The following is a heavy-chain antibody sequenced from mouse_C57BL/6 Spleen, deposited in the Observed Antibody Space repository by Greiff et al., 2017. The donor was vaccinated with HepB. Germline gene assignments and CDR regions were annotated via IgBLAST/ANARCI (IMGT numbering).Heavy chain of an antibody. CDR3: ARLITTVVERAWFAY. Sequence: VQLQQPGAELVKPGASVKLSCKASGYTFTSYWMQWVKQRPGQGLEWIGEIDPSDSYTNYNQKFKGKATLTVDTSSSTAYMQLSSLTSEDSAVYYCARLITTVVERAWFAYWGQGTLVTVSA. D-gene: IGHD1-1*01. CDR1: GYTFTSYW. CDR2: IDPSDSYT. V-gene: IGHV1-50*01. J-gene: IGHJ3*01.